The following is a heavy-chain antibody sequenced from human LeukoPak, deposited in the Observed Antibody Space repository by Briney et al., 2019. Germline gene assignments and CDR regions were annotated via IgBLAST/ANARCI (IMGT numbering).Heavy chain of an antibody. J-gene: IGHJ4*02. D-gene: IGHD4-17*01. V-gene: IGHV4-38-2*02. CDR2: ISHGGST. Sequence: SETLSLTCTVSGYSISSGYFRGWIRQPPGKGLEWIGTISHGGSTYYNPSLKSQVTISVDTSKNQFSLNLSSVTAADTAVFYCARATVTTEGDYFDYWGQGTLVTVSS. CDR3: ARATVTTEGDYFDY. CDR1: GYSISSGYF.